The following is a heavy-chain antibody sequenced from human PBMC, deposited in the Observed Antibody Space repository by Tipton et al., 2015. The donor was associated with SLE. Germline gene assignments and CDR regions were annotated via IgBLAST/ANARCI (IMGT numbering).Heavy chain of an antibody. CDR3: VRKGDWGPDS. Sequence: GSLRLSCVGSGFKFSDFEMHWVRQTPGKGLEWVSFISRRGDYNNYVDSVRGRFTISRDNTKSSLYLQMNDLRVDDTALYYCVRKGDWGPDSWGQGILVAVSS. V-gene: IGHV3-21*06. CDR2: ISRRGDYN. CDR1: GFKFSDFE. J-gene: IGHJ4*02. D-gene: IGHD7-27*01.